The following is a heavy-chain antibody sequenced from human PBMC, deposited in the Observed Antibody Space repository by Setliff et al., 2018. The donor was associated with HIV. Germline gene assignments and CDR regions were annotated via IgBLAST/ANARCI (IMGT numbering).Heavy chain of an antibody. J-gene: IGHJ6*03. CDR3: ARDNYDDYSRVQMDV. V-gene: IGHV1-18*01. CDR2: ISAYNGNT. CDR1: GYTFTNYG. D-gene: IGHD4-17*01. Sequence: ASVKVSCKASGYTFTNYGISWVRQAPGQGLEWMGWISAYNGNTNYAQKLQGRVTMTTDTSTSTAYMELRSLRSDDTAVYYCARDNYDDYSRVQMDVWGKGTTVTVS.